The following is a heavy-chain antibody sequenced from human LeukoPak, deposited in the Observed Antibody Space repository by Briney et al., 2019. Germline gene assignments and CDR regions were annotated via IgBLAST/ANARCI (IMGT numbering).Heavy chain of an antibody. D-gene: IGHD6-19*01. Sequence: PGRSLRLSCTVSGFSIGDYAMSWVRQAPGKGLEWVGFIKSKAFRGTTQYAASLKGRFSISRDDFKSIAYLQMNSLKTEDTAVYYCTQTVAGTHDYWGQGTLVAVSS. CDR2: IKSKAFRGTT. J-gene: IGHJ4*02. CDR1: GFSIGDYA. V-gene: IGHV3-49*04. CDR3: TQTVAGTHDY.